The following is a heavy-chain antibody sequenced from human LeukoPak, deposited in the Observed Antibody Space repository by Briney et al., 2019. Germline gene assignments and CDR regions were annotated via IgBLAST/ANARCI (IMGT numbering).Heavy chain of an antibody. D-gene: IGHD2-2*02. CDR2: MNPNSGNT. CDR3: ARGTGGIVVVPAAIAGYNWFDP. V-gene: IGHV1-8*03. Sequence: ASVKVSCKASGYTFTNYDINWVRQATGQGLEWMGWMNPNSGNTGYAQKFQGRVTITRNTSISTAYMELSSLRSEDTAVYYCARGTGGIVVVPAAIAGYNWFDPWGQGTLVTVSS. J-gene: IGHJ5*02. CDR1: GYTFTNYD.